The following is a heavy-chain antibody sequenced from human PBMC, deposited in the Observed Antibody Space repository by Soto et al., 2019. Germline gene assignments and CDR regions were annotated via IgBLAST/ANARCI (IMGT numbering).Heavy chain of an antibody. J-gene: IGHJ5*02. CDR2: INVYNGNT. CDR1: GYTFTNYG. Sequence: QVQLVQSGGEVKKPGASVTVSCKASGYTFTNYGISWVRQAPGQGLELMGWINVYNGNTKYAQKVQGRVTMTTDTSTSTADMELRSLRSDDTAVYYCARGVGSGSYYNQYNWFDPWGQGTLVTVSS. CDR3: ARGVGSGSYYNQYNWFDP. V-gene: IGHV1-18*01. D-gene: IGHD3-10*01.